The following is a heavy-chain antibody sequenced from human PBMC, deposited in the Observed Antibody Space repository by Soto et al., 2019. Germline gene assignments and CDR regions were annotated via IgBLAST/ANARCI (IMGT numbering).Heavy chain of an antibody. D-gene: IGHD3-22*01. CDR1: GYSFTSYG. J-gene: IGHJ4*02. Sequence: HVQLVQSGAEVKKPGASVKVSCKASGYSFTSYGISWVRQAPGQGPAWMGWISGHNGNTNHPQSLQGRVTMTTDTSRNTAYMELRSLRSDDTAVYYCARHRFNYYDDTVYYYFDYWGQGTLVTVSS. CDR3: ARHRFNYYDDTVYYYFDY. V-gene: IGHV1-18*04. CDR2: ISGHNGNT.